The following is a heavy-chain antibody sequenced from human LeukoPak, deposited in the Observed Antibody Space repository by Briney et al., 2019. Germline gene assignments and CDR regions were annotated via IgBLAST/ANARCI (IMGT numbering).Heavy chain of an antibody. J-gene: IGHJ4*02. CDR3: ARDLSAAFDF. Sequence: RTGTSLRLSCAASGFPFSSYGMHWVRQAPGKGLEWVARLVYDARSDYANSVKGRFSISRDDSKNTLSLDMSNLRVEDTALYYCARDLSAAFDFWGQGVLVTVSS. CDR2: LVYDARS. CDR1: GFPFSSYG. V-gene: IGHV3-33*01. D-gene: IGHD6-25*01.